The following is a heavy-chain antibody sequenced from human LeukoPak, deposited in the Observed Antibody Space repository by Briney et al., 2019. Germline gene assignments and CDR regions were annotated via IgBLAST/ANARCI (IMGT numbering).Heavy chain of an antibody. CDR1: GFTFSSYA. CDR2: ISASGGST. J-gene: IGHJ4*02. Sequence: GASLRLSCSASGFTFSSYAMSWVRQAPGKELEWVSGISASGGSTDYADSVKGRFTISRDNSKNTLYLQMNSLRAEDTAVYYCAKLCSGGSCYWNYWGQGTLVTVSS. CDR3: AKLCSGGSCYWNY. D-gene: IGHD2-15*01. V-gene: IGHV3-23*01.